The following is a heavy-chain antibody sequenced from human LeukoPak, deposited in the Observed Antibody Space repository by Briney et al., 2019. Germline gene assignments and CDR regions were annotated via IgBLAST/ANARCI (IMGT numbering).Heavy chain of an antibody. V-gene: IGHV3-15*01. CDR1: GFTFSNAW. CDR2: IKSNTDGGTT. CDR3: TTDGWSMNAFDI. D-gene: IGHD2-15*01. Sequence: GGSLRLSCAASGFTFSNAWMSWVRQAPGKGLEWVGRIKSNTDGGTTDYAAPVKGRFTISRDDSKNTLYLQMNSLKTEDTAVYYCTTDGWSMNAFDIWGQGTMVTVSS. J-gene: IGHJ3*02.